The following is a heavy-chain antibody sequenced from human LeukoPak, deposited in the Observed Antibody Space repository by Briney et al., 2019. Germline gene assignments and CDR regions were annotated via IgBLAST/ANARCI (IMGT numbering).Heavy chain of an antibody. Sequence: PGGSLRLSCAASGFTFSNAWMNWVRQAPGKGLECVGRIKSRTDGGTTEYAARGKGRFTISRDDSENTLYLQMNSLTTEDTAVYFCTTRNNNFNSHYWGQGTLVTVS. CDR3: TTRNNNFNSHY. CDR2: IKSRTDGGTT. J-gene: IGHJ4*02. D-gene: IGHD4-11*01. V-gene: IGHV3-15*01. CDR1: GFTFSNAW.